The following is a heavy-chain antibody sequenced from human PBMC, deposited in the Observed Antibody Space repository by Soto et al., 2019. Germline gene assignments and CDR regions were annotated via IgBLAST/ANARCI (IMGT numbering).Heavy chain of an antibody. J-gene: IGHJ4*02. CDR1: GYTLTELS. CDR3: ATSRRYSGSYYTFDY. CDR2: FDPEDGET. V-gene: IGHV1-24*01. D-gene: IGHD1-26*01. Sequence: ASVKVSCKVSGYTLTELSMHWVRQAPGKGLEWMGGFDPEDGETIYAQKFQGRVTMTEDTSTDTTYMELSSLRSEDTAVYYCATSRRYSGSYYTFDYWGQGTLVTVSS.